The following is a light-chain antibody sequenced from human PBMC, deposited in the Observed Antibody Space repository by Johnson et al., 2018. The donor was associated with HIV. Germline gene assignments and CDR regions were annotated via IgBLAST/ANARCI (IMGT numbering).Light chain of an antibody. J-gene: IGLJ1*01. CDR2: ENN. Sequence: QSVLTQSPSVSAAPGQKVTISCSGSNSNIGNNYVSWYQHLPGTAPKLLIYENNRRPSGIPDRFSGSKSGTSATLGITGLQTGDEADYYCGTWDSSLNAYVFGAATKVAVL. CDR1: NSNIGNNY. CDR3: GTWDSSLNAYV. V-gene: IGLV1-51*02.